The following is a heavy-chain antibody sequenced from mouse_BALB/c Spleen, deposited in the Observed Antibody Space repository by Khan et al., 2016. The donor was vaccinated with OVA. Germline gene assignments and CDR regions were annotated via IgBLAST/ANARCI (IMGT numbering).Heavy chain of an antibody. D-gene: IGHD2-10*01. V-gene: IGHV5-9*02. CDR1: GFAFNSYD. CDR2: ISSTGTYT. Sequence: EVQLLETGGGLVKPGGSLKLSCEVSGFAFNSYDMSWVRQTPEKRLEWVATISSTGTYTYYPDSVKGRFTISRDTARNTLYLQMSSLRSEDTALYYCTRPSYYGNPWFTYWGQGTLVTVS. J-gene: IGHJ3*01. CDR3: TRPSYYGNPWFTY.